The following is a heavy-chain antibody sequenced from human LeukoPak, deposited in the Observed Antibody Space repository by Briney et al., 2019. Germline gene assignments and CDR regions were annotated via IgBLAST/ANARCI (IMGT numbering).Heavy chain of an antibody. J-gene: IGHJ4*02. CDR3: ARQGKYMAATGTPNFDY. CDR1: GGSISPYY. CDR2: IYYNGGT. Sequence: SETLSLTCTVSGGSISPYYWSWIRQPPGKGLEWIGYIYYNGGTNYNPSLKSRVTISVDTSKNQFSLGLSSVTAADTAVYYCARQGKYMAATGTPNFDYWGQGTLVTVSS. D-gene: IGHD6-13*01. V-gene: IGHV4-59*08.